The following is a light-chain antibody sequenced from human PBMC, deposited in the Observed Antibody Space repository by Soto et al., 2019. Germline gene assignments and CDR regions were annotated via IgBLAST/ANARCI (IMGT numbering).Light chain of an antibody. CDR3: QQRSNWPPIT. J-gene: IGKJ5*01. Sequence: EIVLTQSPATLSLSPGERATLSCRASQSIRTYLAWYQQKPGQAPRLLMYDASTRATDIPARFSGSGSGTDFTLTINSLAPEDFAVYYCQQRSNWPPITFGQGTRLEIK. CDR2: DAS. CDR1: QSIRTY. V-gene: IGKV3-11*01.